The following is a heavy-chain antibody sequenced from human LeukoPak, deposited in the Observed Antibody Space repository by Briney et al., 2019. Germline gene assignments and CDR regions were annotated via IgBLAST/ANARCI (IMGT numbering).Heavy chain of an antibody. Sequence: SETLSLTCTVSGGSISSYYWSWIRQPPGKGLEWIGYIYYSGSTNYNPSLKSRVTISVDTSKNQFSLKLSSVTAADTAVYYCARDGSAVFSNWFDPWGQGTLVTVSS. D-gene: IGHD6-13*01. CDR3: ARDGSAVFSNWFDP. J-gene: IGHJ5*02. V-gene: IGHV4-59*01. CDR1: GGSISSYY. CDR2: IYYSGST.